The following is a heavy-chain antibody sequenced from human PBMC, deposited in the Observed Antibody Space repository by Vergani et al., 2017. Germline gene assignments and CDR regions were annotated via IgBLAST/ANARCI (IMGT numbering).Heavy chain of an antibody. CDR2: ISSSSSYI. CDR1: GFTFSSYS. J-gene: IGHJ4*02. D-gene: IGHD1-7*01. CDR3: ARAPSNWNYLMAAIDY. Sequence: EVQLLESGGGLVKPGGSLRLSCAASGFTFSSYSMNWVRQAPGKGLEWVSSISSSSSYIYYADSVKGRFTISRDNAKNSLYLQMNSLRAEDTAVYYCARAPSNWNYLMAAIDYWGQGTLVTVSS. V-gene: IGHV3-21*01.